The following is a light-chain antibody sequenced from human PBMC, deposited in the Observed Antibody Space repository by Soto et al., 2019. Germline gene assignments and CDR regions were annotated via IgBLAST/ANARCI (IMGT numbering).Light chain of an antibody. CDR1: QSVSSSY. V-gene: IGKV3-20*01. CDR3: QQYCRSLWT. Sequence: EIGLTQSPGTLSLSPGERATLSCRASQSVSSSYLAWYQQKPGQAPRLLIYGASSRDTGIPDRFSGSGSGTDSTLTISRLEPNDFAVYYCQQYCRSLWTFGQGTKVEIK. J-gene: IGKJ1*01. CDR2: GAS.